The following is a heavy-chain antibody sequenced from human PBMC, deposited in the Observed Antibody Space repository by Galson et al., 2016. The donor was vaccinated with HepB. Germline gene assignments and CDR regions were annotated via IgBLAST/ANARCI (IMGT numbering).Heavy chain of an antibody. CDR1: GFTFSSYG. D-gene: IGHD6-13*01. J-gene: IGHJ6*02. V-gene: IGHV3-33*01. CDR2: IWYDGQNT. Sequence: SLRLSCAASGFTFSSYGMHWVRQAPGKGLEWVAVIWYDGQNTYYADSVKGRFTIFRDNSKKTLYLQVNSLRAEDTAVYYCAGSSSRSYYFGINVWGQGTTVTVSS. CDR3: AGSSSRSYYFGINV.